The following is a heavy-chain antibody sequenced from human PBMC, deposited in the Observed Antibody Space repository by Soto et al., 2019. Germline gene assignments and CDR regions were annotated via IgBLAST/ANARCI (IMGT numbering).Heavy chain of an antibody. CDR3: SRGITEYDILRTPSYYYGMDV. CDR1: GGTFSSYT. D-gene: IGHD3-9*01. Sequence: QVQXVXSXXEVKKPGSSVKVSCKASGGTFSSYTISWVRQAPGQGLEWMGRIIPILGIANYAQKFQGRVXXXAXXXTXTSYMVLSRLRSEDTAVYYCSRGITEYDILRTPSYYYGMDVWGQGTTVTVSS. J-gene: IGHJ6*02. CDR2: IIPILGIA. V-gene: IGHV1-69*02.